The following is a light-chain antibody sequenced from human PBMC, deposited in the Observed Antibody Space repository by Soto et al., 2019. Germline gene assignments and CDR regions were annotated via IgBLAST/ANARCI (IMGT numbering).Light chain of an antibody. J-gene: IGLJ1*01. CDR2: DVT. CDR1: YSDVGGYTY. V-gene: IGLV2-14*03. Sequence: QSVLTQPASVSGSPGQSITISCTGTYSDVGGYTYVSWYQQHPGRAPKLLIYDVTQRPPGISNRFSGSKSGNTASLTISGLQAEDEAEYYCTSHSSRSLYVFGTGTKVTVL. CDR3: TSHSSRSLYV.